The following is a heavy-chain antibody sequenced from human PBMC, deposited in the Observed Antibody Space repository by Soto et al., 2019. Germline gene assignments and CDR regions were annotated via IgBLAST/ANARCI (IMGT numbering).Heavy chain of an antibody. V-gene: IGHV1-3*01. CDR2: ISAGNGNT. J-gene: IGHJ6*03. CDR1: GYTFTSYA. Sequence: GASVKVSCKASGYTFTSYAMHWVRQAPGQRLEWMGWISAGNGNTKYSQKFQGRVTITRDTSASTAYMELSSLRSEDTAVYYCARSLYSNYPNYHYYMDVWGKGTTVTVS. CDR3: ARSLYSNYPNYHYYMDV. D-gene: IGHD4-4*01.